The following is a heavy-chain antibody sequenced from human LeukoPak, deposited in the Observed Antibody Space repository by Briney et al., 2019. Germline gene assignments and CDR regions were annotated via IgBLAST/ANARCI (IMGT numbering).Heavy chain of an antibody. Sequence: GGSLRLSCVASGFTFTNHEMNWVRQAPGKGLEWVSYITTSGSTIHYADSVKGRFTISRDNAKNSLYLQMNSLRAEDTAVYYGVRDRDIAYLRADFWGQGTLVTVSS. J-gene: IGHJ4*02. D-gene: IGHD5-12*01. CDR2: ITTSGSTI. CDR1: GFTFTNHE. CDR3: VRDRDIAYLRADF. V-gene: IGHV3-48*03.